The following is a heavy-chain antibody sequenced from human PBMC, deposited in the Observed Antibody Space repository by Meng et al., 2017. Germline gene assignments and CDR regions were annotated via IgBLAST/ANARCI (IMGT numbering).Heavy chain of an antibody. CDR3: TRDGYSDCSRTSCFDS. D-gene: IGHD2-2*01. CDR2: IDTKTGNP. Sequence: VERGQSVSELWKHAASVKVSCKASGSTLTSYAKNWLRQAPGQGLQWLGWIDTKTGNPTYVPGFTGRLVFSLDTSVSTAYLQISGLKADDTAVYYCTRDGYSDCSRTSCFDSWGQGTLVTVSS. V-gene: IGHV7-4-1*02. J-gene: IGHJ4*02. CDR1: GSTLTSYA.